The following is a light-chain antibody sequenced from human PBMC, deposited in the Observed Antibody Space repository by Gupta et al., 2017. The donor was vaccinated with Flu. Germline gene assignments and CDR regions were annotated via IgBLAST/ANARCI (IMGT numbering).Light chain of an antibody. J-gene: IGKJ3*01. Sequence: DFQMTQSPSSLSASVGDRVTITCRAGQPISTYLNWYQQKPGKAPELLIYGASRVPRGVPARFSDSGSGTDFTLTISSREREDFATYYCRQVHSTPQTFGHGTKVDVK. CDR1: QPISTY. V-gene: IGKV1-39*01. CDR3: RQVHSTPQT. CDR2: GAS.